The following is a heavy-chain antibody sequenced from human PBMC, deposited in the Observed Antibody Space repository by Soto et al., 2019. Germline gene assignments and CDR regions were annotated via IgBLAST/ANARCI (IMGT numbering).Heavy chain of an antibody. J-gene: IGHJ5*02. CDR2: MYHSGST. Sequence: SETLPLSCAVSGGSIRRAGYSLSWIRQPPGKGLEWIGYMYHSGSTYYNPSLKSRVTISIDRSKNQFSLKLSSVTAADTAVHYCARRERAAGTDWWFDPWGQGTLVTVS. CDR1: GGSIRRAGYS. D-gene: IGHD6-13*01. CDR3: ARRERAAGTDWWFDP. V-gene: IGHV4-30-2*01.